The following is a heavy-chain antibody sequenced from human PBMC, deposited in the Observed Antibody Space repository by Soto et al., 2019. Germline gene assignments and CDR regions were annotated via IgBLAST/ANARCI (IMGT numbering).Heavy chain of an antibody. CDR3: ARHRYCSGGSCYLNWFDP. J-gene: IGHJ5*02. V-gene: IGHV4-59*08. Sequence: SETLSLTCTVSGGSISSYYWSWIRQPPGKGLEWIGNIYYSGSTNYNPSLKSRVTISVDTSKNQFSLKLSSVTAADTAVYYCARHRYCSGGSCYLNWFDPWGQGTLVTVSS. CDR2: IYYSGST. D-gene: IGHD2-15*01. CDR1: GGSISSYY.